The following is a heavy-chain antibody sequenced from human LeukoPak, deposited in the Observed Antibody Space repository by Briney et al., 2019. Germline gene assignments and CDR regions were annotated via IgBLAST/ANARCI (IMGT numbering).Heavy chain of an antibody. J-gene: IGHJ4*02. CDR3: ARASGDGRFDY. Sequence: GESLKISCRASGYNFITYWIGWVRQMPGKGLEWMGIIYPGDFDTRYSLSFQGQVTISADKSISTAYLQWSSLKASDTAIYYCARASGDGRFDYWGQGTLVTVPS. CDR1: GYNFITYW. D-gene: IGHD4-17*01. CDR2: IYPGDFDT. V-gene: IGHV5-51*01.